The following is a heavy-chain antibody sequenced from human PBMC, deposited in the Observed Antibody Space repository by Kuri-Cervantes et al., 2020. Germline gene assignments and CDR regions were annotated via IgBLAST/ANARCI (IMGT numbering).Heavy chain of an antibody. Sequence: GESLKISCAASGFTFSSYAMSWVRQAPGKGLEWVSYVSRRSGGGAIFYADSVRGRFTASRDESKNTLFLQLDNLRAEDTAIYYCAKDLPHSGWSFDYWGQGTLVTVSS. CDR3: AKDLPHSGWSFDY. CDR1: GFTFSSYA. CDR2: VSRRSGGGAI. D-gene: IGHD6-19*01. J-gene: IGHJ4*02. V-gene: IGHV3-23*01.